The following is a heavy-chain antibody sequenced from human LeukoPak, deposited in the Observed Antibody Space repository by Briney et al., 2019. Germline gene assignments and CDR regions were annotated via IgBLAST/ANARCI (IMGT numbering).Heavy chain of an antibody. CDR1: GVSISSGDYY. D-gene: IGHD5-18*01. Sequence: PSQTLSLTCTVSGVSISSGDYYWSWIRQPPGKGQEWIGYIYYSGSTYYNPSLKSRVTISVDTSKNQFSLKLSSVTAADTAVYYCARRDRGYSYGYLDYWGQGTLVTVSS. J-gene: IGHJ4*02. V-gene: IGHV4-30-4*01. CDR2: IYYSGST. CDR3: ARRDRGYSYGYLDY.